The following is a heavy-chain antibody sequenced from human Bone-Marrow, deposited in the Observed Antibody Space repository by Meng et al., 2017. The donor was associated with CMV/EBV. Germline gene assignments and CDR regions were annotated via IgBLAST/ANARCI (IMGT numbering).Heavy chain of an antibody. V-gene: IGHV4-59*01. J-gene: IGHJ4*02. CDR3: ARIPLKFLEPFDY. D-gene: IGHD3-3*01. CDR1: GGSISSYY. CDR2: IYYSGST. Sequence: SETLSLTCTVSGGSISSYYWSWIRQPPGKGLEWIGYIYYSGSTNYNPSLKSRVTISVDTSKNQFSLKLSSVTAADTAVYYCARIPLKFLEPFDYWGQGTRVTGYS.